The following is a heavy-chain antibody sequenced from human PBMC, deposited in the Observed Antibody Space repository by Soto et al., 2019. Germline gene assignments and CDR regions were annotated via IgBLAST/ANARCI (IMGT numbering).Heavy chain of an antibody. CDR1: GFTFSSYG. J-gene: IGHJ4*02. Sequence: QVQLVESGGGVVQPGRSLRLSCAASGFTFSSYGMHWVRQAPGKGLEWVAVISYDGINKYYADSVKGRFTISRDNSXNTLYLQMNSRRAEDTAVYYCAKSVSNWNDGFFDYWGQGTLVTVSS. D-gene: IGHD1-1*01. CDR2: ISYDGINK. CDR3: AKSVSNWNDGFFDY. V-gene: IGHV3-30*18.